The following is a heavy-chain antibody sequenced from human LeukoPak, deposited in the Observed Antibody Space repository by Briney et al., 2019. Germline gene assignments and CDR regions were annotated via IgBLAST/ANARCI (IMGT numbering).Heavy chain of an antibody. J-gene: IGHJ3*02. CDR2: MYSGGTT. Sequence: GGSLRLSCAASGFTVSTNYMSWVRQAPGKGLEWVSVMYSGGTTYYADSVKGLFTISRDNSKNTLYLQMNSLRVDDTALYYCARDTAAFDIWGQGTMVTVSS. V-gene: IGHV3-53*01. CDR3: ARDTAAFDI. CDR1: GFTVSTNY. D-gene: IGHD5-18*01.